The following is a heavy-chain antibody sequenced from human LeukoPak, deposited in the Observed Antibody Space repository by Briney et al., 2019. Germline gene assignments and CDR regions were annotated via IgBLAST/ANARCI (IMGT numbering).Heavy chain of an antibody. CDR2: IYYSGST. CDR3: ARDKRMVRGVIIHNWFDP. Sequence: SQTLSLTCTVSGGSISSGDYYWSWIRQPPGKGLEWIGYIYYSGSTYYNPSLKSRVTILVDTSKNQFSLKLSSVTAADTAVYYCARDKRMVRGVIIHNWFDPWGQGTLVTVSS. CDR1: GGSISSGDYY. V-gene: IGHV4-30-4*08. D-gene: IGHD3-10*01. J-gene: IGHJ5*02.